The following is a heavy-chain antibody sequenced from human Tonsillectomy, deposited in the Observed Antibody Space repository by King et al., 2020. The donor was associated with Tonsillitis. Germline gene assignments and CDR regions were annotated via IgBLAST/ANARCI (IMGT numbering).Heavy chain of an antibody. J-gene: IGHJ6*02. CDR1: GFTVSSNY. CDR3: ARDLWPLRYCDSYYYYGMDV. Sequence: VQLVESGGGLVQPGGSLRLSCAASGFTVSSNYMSWVRQAPGKGLEWVSVIYSGGSTYYADSVKGRFTISRHTSKNTLYLQMNSLRAEDTAVYYCARDLWPLRYCDSYYYYGMDVWGQGTTVTVSS. V-gene: IGHV3-53*04. D-gene: IGHD3-9*01. CDR2: IYSGGST.